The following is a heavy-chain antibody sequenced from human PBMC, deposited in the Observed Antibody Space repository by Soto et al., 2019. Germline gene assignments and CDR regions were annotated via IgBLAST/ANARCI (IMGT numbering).Heavy chain of an antibody. CDR1: GGSISSYY. V-gene: IGHV4-59*08. D-gene: IGHD5-18*01. CDR2: IYYSGST. CDR3: ARFSKDTAMVTNAFDI. J-gene: IGHJ3*02. Sequence: SETLSLTCTVSGGSISSYYWSWIRQPPGKGLEWIGYIYYSGSTNYNPSLKSRVTISVDTSKNQFSLKLSSVTAADTAVYYCARFSKDTAMVTNAFDIWGQGTMVTVSS.